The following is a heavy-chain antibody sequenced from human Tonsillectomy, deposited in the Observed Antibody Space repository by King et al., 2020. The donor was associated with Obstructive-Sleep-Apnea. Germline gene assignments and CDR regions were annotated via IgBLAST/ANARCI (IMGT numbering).Heavy chain of an antibody. CDR2: ISGSGGST. CDR1: GFTFSSYA. Sequence: QLVQSGGGLVQPGGSLRLSCAASGFTFSSYAMSWVRQAPGKGLEWVSAISGSGGSTYYADSVKGRFTISRDNSKNTLYLQMNSLRAEDTAVYYCAKVMDGYNARSTYFDYWGQGTLVTVSS. CDR3: AKVMDGYNARSTYFDY. J-gene: IGHJ4*02. D-gene: IGHD5-24*01. V-gene: IGHV3-23*04.